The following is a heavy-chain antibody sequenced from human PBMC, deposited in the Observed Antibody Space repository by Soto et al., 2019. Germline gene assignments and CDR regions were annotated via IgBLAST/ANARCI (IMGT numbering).Heavy chain of an antibody. CDR3: APLNWNYGAFDI. CDR2: INRDGSST. J-gene: IGHJ3*02. Sequence: EVQLVESGGGLVQPGGSLRLSCAASGFTFSNYWMHWVRQVPGKGLVWVSRINRDGSSTSYADSVKGRFTISRDNAKNTLYLQMNSLRAEDTAVYYCAPLNWNYGAFDIWGQGTMVTVSS. CDR1: GFTFSNYW. V-gene: IGHV3-74*01. D-gene: IGHD1-7*01.